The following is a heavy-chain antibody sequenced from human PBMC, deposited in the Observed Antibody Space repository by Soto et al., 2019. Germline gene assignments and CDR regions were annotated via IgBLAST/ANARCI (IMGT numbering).Heavy chain of an antibody. D-gene: IGHD6-13*01. CDR1: GDSVTSHY. J-gene: IGHJ4*02. CDR3: ARLAIGAAAFDY. Sequence: SETLSLTCSFSGDSVTSHYLTWIRQSPEKGLEWIGNMHYTGFSHYNPSLKSRLTISVDTSKNQFTLQLTSVTAEDTAVYYCARLAIGAAAFDYWGQGTLVTVSS. CDR2: MHYTGFS. V-gene: IGHV4-59*02.